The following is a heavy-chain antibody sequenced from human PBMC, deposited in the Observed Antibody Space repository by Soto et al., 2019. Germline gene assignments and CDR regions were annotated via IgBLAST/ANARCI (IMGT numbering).Heavy chain of an antibody. D-gene: IGHD2-21*02. J-gene: IGHJ6*02. CDR2: IYWDDDK. CDR1: GFSLSTSGVG. Sequence: QITLKESGPTLVKPTQTLTLTCTFSGFSLSTSGVGVGWIRQPPGKALEWLALIYWDDDKRYSPSLKSRLTITTATSKNHPVPTTTNMDSFDTATYYCAHRGHTYCCAACQPAYYYGIDLCGQGTPVTVSS. CDR3: AHRGHTYCCAACQPAYYYGIDL. V-gene: IGHV2-5*02.